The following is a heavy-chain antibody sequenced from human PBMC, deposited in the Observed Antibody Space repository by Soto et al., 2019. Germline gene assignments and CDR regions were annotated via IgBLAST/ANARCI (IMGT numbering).Heavy chain of an antibody. CDR1: GGTFSSYT. CDR2: IIPILGIA. V-gene: IGHV1-69*08. CDR3: ARDLGTTPPMPFDY. J-gene: IGHJ4*02. D-gene: IGHD5-12*01. Sequence: QVQLVQSGAEVKKPGSSVKVSCKASGGTFSSYTISWVRQAPGQGLEWMGRIIPILGIANYAQKFQGRVTITADKSTSTAYMELSSLRSEGRAVYYCARDLGTTPPMPFDYWGQGTLVTVSS.